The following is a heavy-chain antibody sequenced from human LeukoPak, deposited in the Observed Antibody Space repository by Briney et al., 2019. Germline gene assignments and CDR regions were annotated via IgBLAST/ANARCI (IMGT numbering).Heavy chain of an antibody. J-gene: IGHJ5*02. CDR1: GGSISSYY. CDR3: ARVEYYYGSGSYYNYWFDP. CDR2: IYYSGST. D-gene: IGHD3-10*01. V-gene: IGHV4-59*01. Sequence: SETLSLTCTISGGSISSYYWSWIRQPPGKGLEWIGYIYYSGSTNYNPSLKSRVTISVDTSKNQLSLKLSSVTAADTAVYYCARVEYYYGSGSYYNYWFDPWGQGTLVTVSS.